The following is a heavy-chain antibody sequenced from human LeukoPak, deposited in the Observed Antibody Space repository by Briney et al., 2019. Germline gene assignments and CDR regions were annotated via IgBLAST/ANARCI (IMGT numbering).Heavy chain of an antibody. D-gene: IGHD2-15*01. J-gene: IGHJ3*02. CDR3: ARVAAVVVVVTDAFDI. CDR1: GYTFTCYY. CDR2: INPNSGGT. V-gene: IGHV1-2*02. Sequence: GASVKVSCKASGYTFTCYYMHWVRQAPGQGLEWMGWINPNSGGTNYAQKFQGRVTMTRDTSISAAYMELSRLRSDDTAVYYCARVAAVVVVVTDAFDIWGQGTMVTVSS.